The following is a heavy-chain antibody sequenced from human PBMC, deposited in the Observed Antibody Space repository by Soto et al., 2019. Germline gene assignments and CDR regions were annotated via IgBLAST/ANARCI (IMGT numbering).Heavy chain of an antibody. V-gene: IGHV1-18*01. J-gene: IGHJ6*02. Sequence: QVQLVQSGPEVKKPGASVKVSCKASGYTFTTYDISWVRQAPGQGLEWMGRISTYNGNTNYPHRLQGRLTMTTDTSTSTASMVLRSLKSDDTAVYYCARDPYHVLMVNAPNLYGMDVWGQGTTVTVSS. CDR1: GYTFTTYD. CDR2: ISTYNGNT. D-gene: IGHD2-8*01. CDR3: ARDPYHVLMVNAPNLYGMDV.